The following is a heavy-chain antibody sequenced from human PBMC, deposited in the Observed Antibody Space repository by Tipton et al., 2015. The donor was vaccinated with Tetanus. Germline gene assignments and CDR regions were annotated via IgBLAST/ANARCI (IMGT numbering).Heavy chain of an antibody. CDR3: ARDRLEMATIPLDS. V-gene: IGHV3-30-3*01. D-gene: IGHD5-24*01. CDR2: ISYDGSNK. Sequence: QLVQSGGGVVQPGRSLRLSCAASGFTFSSYAMHWVRQAPGKGLEWVAVISYDGSNKYYAASVKCRFTISRDISKNTLYLQMNSLRAEDTAVYYCARDRLEMATIPLDSWGQGTLVTLSS. CDR1: GFTFSSYA. J-gene: IGHJ5*01.